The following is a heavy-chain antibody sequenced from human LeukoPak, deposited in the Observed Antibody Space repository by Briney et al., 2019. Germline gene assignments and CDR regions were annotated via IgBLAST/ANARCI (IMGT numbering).Heavy chain of an antibody. D-gene: IGHD3-10*01. J-gene: IGHJ4*02. Sequence: GGPLRLSCAASGFTFSSYEMNWVRQAPGKGLEWVSYISSSGSTIYYADSVKGRFTISRDNAKNSLYLQMNSLRAEDTAVYYCARSLRYYYGSGSYSDPGTEDYWGQGTLVTVSS. V-gene: IGHV3-48*03. CDR3: ARSLRYYYGSGSYSDPGTEDY. CDR1: GFTFSSYE. CDR2: ISSSGSTI.